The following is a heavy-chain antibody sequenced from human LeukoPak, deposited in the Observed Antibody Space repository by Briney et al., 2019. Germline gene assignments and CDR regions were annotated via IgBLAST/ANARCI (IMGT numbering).Heavy chain of an antibody. CDR1: GFTFSSYS. J-gene: IGHJ4*02. V-gene: IGHV3-23*01. D-gene: IGHD3-9*01. CDR3: AKWVSFDWFPIDY. CDR2: ISGSGGST. Sequence: GGSLRLSCAASGFTFSSYSMNWVRQAPGKGLEWVSGISGSGGSTYYPDSVKGRFTISRDNSKNTLYLQMNSLRAEDTAVYYCAKWVSFDWFPIDYWGQGTLVTVSS.